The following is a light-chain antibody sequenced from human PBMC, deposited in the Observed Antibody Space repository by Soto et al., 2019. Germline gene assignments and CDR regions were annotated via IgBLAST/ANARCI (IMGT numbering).Light chain of an antibody. J-gene: IGLJ2*01. CDR2: DVS. V-gene: IGLV2-14*01. CDR1: SSDVGGYNY. CDR3: SSYTSSSTRV. Sequence: QSALTQPASVSGSPGQSITISCTGTSSDVGGYNYVSWYQQHPGKAPKLMIYDVSNRPSGVSNRFYGSKSGNTASLTISGLQAEDEADYYCSSYTSSSTRVFGGGTPLTAL.